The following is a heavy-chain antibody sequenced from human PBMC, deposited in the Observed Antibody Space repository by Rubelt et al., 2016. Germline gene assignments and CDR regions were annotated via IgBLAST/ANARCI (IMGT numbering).Heavy chain of an antibody. V-gene: IGHV3-7*04. D-gene: IGHD3-16*02. Sequence: EVQLVESGGGLVQPGGSLRLSCAASGFTFSSYWMSWVRQAPGKGLEWVANIKQDGSEKYYVDSVKGRFTISRDNAKNSLYLQMNSLRAEYTAVYDCARDNYDYVWGSYRGGMDVWGQGTTVTVSS. CDR3: ARDNYDYVWGSYRGGMDV. J-gene: IGHJ6*02. CDR1: GFTFSSYW. CDR2: IKQDGSEK.